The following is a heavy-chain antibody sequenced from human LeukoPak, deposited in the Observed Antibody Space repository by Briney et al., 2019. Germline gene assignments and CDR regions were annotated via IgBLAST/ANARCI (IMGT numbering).Heavy chain of an antibody. J-gene: IGHJ4*02. CDR1: GFTFSTYW. CDR3: ARLRGGAY. Sequence: GGTLRLSCAASGFTFSTYWMTWVRQAPGKGLEWVANIKQDGGETYYVDSVKGRFTISRDNAKNSLYLQMNSLRAEDTALYYCARLRGGAYWGQGTLVTVSS. V-gene: IGHV3-7*01. CDR2: IKQDGGET. D-gene: IGHD3-10*01.